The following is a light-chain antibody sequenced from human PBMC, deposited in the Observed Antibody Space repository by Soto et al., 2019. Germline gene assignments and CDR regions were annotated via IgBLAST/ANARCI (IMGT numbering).Light chain of an antibody. CDR2: TVS. V-gene: IGKV1-12*01. J-gene: IGKJ3*01. Sequence: IQMTQSPSSVSASVGDTVTLSCQTSHGVSGWLAWYQQKPGKAPTLLIYTVSNLQSGVPSRFSGSGYGTDFSLTITILQPEDFATYFCQQGKTFPFTFGPGTKVEVK. CDR1: HGVSGW. CDR3: QQGKTFPFT.